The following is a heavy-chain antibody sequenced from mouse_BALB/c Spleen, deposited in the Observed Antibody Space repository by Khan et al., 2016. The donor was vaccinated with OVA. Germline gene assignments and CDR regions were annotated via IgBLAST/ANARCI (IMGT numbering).Heavy chain of an antibody. D-gene: IGHD3-2*02. Sequence: QIQLVQSGAELVKPGASVKLSCKASGYIFTSYYMYWVKQRPGQGLEWIGEINPNNGGTNFNEKFKNKATLTVDKSSSTTYMQLSSLTSEDSAVYYCIRSGYCSFAYWGPGTLVTVSA. V-gene: IGHV1-53*01. J-gene: IGHJ3*01. CDR1: GYIFTSYY. CDR3: IRSGYCSFAY. CDR2: INPNNGGT.